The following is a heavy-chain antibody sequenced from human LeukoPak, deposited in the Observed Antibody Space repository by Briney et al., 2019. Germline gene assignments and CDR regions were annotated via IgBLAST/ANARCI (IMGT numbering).Heavy chain of an antibody. D-gene: IGHD6-13*01. CDR1: GGSIRSSDDY. J-gene: IGHJ3*01. Sequence: SETLSLTCSVSGGSIRSSDDYWGFVRQTPGKGLEWMGSIYYTGSSHYNPSLKSRVTISVDTSKNQFSLKLSSVTAADTAVYYCARSWYSSSWYHAFDVWGQGTMVTVS. CDR2: IYYTGSS. CDR3: ARSWYSSSWYHAFDV. V-gene: IGHV4-39*07.